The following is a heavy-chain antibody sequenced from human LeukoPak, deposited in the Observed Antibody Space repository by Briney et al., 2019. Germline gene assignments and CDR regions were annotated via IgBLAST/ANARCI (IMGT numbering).Heavy chain of an antibody. V-gene: IGHV4-39*01. CDR1: GGSISSSSYY. CDR3: ARQKGLAAAGPDY. CDR2: IYYSGST. Sequence: SETLSLTCTVSGGSISSSSYYWGWIRQPPGKGLEWIGSIYYSGSTYYNPSLKSRVTISVDTSKNQFSLKLSSVTAADTAVYYCARQKGLAAAGPDYWGQGTLVTVSS. D-gene: IGHD6-13*01. J-gene: IGHJ4*02.